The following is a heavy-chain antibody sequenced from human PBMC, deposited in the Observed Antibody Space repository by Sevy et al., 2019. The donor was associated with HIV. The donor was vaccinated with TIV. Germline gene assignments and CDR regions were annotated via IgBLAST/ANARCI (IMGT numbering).Heavy chain of an antibody. Sequence: GESLKISCAASGFTFSSYAMHWVRQAPGKGLEWVAVISYDGSNKYYADSVKGRFTISRDNSKNTLYLQMNSLRAEDTAVYYCARGGYYDSSGYYYDAFDIWGQGTMVTVSS. V-gene: IGHV3-30-3*01. CDR1: GFTFSSYA. CDR3: ARGGYYDSSGYYYDAFDI. CDR2: ISYDGSNK. J-gene: IGHJ3*02. D-gene: IGHD3-22*01.